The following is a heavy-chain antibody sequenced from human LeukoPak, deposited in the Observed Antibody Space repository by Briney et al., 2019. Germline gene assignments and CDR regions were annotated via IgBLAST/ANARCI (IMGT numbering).Heavy chain of an antibody. CDR1: GFTFSSYG. CDR2: ISGSGGST. CDR3: ARDGGLYCSSTSCYFPDY. J-gene: IGHJ4*02. Sequence: PGGSLRLSCAASGFTFSSYGMSWVRQAPGKGLEWVSAISGSGGSTYYADSVKGRFTISRDNSKNTLYLQMNSLRAEDTAVYYCARDGGLYCSSTSCYFPDYWGQGTLVTVSS. V-gene: IGHV3-23*01. D-gene: IGHD2-2*01.